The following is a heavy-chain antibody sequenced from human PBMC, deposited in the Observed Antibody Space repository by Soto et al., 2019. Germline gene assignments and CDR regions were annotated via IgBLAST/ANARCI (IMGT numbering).Heavy chain of an antibody. CDR3: AHIVVAGLGYYFDY. J-gene: IGHJ4*02. CDR1: GFSLSSTRMA. D-gene: IGHD6-19*01. V-gene: IGHV2-5*02. Sequence: QITLKESGPTLVKPTQTLTLTCTFSGFSLSSTRMAVGWIRQPPGKALEWLALIYWDDDKRYSPFLKSRLTTPXXTXQHQVVLTMSNMDPVDTARYYCAHIVVAGLGYYFDYWGQGTLVTVSS. CDR2: IYWDDDK.